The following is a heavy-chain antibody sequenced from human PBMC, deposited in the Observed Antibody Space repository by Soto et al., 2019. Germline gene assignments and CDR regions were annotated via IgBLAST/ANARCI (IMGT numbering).Heavy chain of an antibody. V-gene: IGHV3-11*06. J-gene: IGHJ5*02. CDR3: ARDVYGSGLRRFDP. CDR1: GFTFSDYY. D-gene: IGHD3-10*01. CDR2: ISSSSSYT. Sequence: QVQLVESGGGLVKPGGSLRLSCAASGFTFSDYYMSWIRQAPGKGLEWVSYISSSSSYTNYADSVKGRFTISRDNAKNSLYLQMNSLRAEDTAVYYCARDVYGSGLRRFDPWGQGTLVTVSS.